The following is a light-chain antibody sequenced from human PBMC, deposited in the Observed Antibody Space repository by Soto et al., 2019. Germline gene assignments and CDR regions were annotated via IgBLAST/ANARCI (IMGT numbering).Light chain of an antibody. V-gene: IGKV3-15*01. CDR2: GAS. CDR3: QQYHNWPPLT. Sequence: EIVMTQSPVTLSMSPGERATLSCRAGESVSSNLAWYQQKPGQAPRLLIYGASTRATGIPARFTGSGSGTEFTLTISSLQFDDSAVYYCQQYHNWPPLTFGGGTKVEIK. CDR1: ESVSSN. J-gene: IGKJ4*01.